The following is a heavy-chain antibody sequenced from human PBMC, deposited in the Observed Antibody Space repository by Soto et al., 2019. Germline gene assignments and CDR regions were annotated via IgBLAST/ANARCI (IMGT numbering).Heavy chain of an antibody. Sequence: ASVKVSCKASGYTFTSYGISWVRQAPGQGLEWMGWISAYNGNTNYAQKLQGRVTMTTDTSTSTAYMELRSLRSDDTAVYYCARDAGHGSSWYTWFDPWGQGTLVTVSS. V-gene: IGHV1-18*04. D-gene: IGHD6-13*01. CDR1: GYTFTSYG. CDR2: ISAYNGNT. CDR3: ARDAGHGSSWYTWFDP. J-gene: IGHJ5*02.